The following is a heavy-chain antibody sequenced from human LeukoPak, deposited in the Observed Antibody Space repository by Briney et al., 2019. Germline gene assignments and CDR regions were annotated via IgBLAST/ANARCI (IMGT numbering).Heavy chain of an antibody. J-gene: IGHJ5*02. CDR1: GGSFSGYY. V-gene: IGHV4-34*01. D-gene: IGHD2-21*02. CDR3: ARVTAGWFDP. Sequence: SETLSLTRAVYGGSFSGYYWSWIRQPPGKGLEWIGEINHSGSTNYNPSLKSRVTISVDTSKNQFSLKLSSVTAADTAVYYCARVTAGWFDPWGQGTLVTVSS. CDR2: INHSGST.